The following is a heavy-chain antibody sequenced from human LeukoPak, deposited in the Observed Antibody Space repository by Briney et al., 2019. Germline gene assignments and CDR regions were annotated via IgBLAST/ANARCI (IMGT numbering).Heavy chain of an antibody. CDR2: ISSNGGST. J-gene: IGHJ4*02. CDR1: GFTFSSYA. CDR3: VKDYYGPGSFFDY. D-gene: IGHD3-10*01. Sequence: PGGSLRLSCSASGFTFSSYAMHWVRQAPGKGLEYVSAISSNGGSTYYADSVKGRFTISRDNSKNTLYLQMSSLRAEDTAVYYCVKDYYGPGSFFDYWGQGTLVTVSS. V-gene: IGHV3-64D*06.